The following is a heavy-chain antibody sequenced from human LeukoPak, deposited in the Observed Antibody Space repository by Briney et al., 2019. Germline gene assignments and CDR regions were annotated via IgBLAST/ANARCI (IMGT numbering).Heavy chain of an antibody. Sequence: GGSLRLSCAASGFTFSSYAMSWVRQAPGKGLEWVSAISASGGTSYYADSVKGRFTISRDNSKNTLYLQMNSLRAEDTAVYYCARVGEGAAKDWGQGTLVTVSS. J-gene: IGHJ4*02. V-gene: IGHV3-23*01. CDR1: GFTFSSYA. CDR2: ISASGGTS. D-gene: IGHD1-26*01. CDR3: ARVGEGAAKD.